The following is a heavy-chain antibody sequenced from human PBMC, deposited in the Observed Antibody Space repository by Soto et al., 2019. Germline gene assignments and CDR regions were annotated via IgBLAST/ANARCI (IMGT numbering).Heavy chain of an antibody. D-gene: IGHD3-10*01. CDR1: GGSISSDGYY. CDR2: IYYSGST. V-gene: IGHV4-31*03. J-gene: IGHJ5*02. Sequence: QVHLQESGPGLVKPSQTLSLTCTVSGGSISSDGYYWSWIRQHPGKGLEWIAYIYYSGSTYYNPSLKSRVPLSVDASKNQFSLKLTSVTAADTAVYYCARGGASITMLRNWFDPWGQGTLVTVSS. CDR3: ARGGASITMLRNWFDP.